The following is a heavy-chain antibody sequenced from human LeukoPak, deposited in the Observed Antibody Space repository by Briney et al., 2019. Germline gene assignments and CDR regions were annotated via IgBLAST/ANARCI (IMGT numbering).Heavy chain of an antibody. J-gene: IGHJ3*02. CDR1: GFTFSSYG. CDR3: AKSMGYYDAFDI. Sequence: GGSLRLSCAASGFTFSSYGTHWVRQAPGKGLEWVAVISYDGSNKYYADSVKGRFTISRDNSKNTLYLQMNSLRAEDTAVYYCAKSMGYYDAFDIWGQGTMVTVSS. D-gene: IGHD2-15*01. CDR2: ISYDGSNK. V-gene: IGHV3-30*18.